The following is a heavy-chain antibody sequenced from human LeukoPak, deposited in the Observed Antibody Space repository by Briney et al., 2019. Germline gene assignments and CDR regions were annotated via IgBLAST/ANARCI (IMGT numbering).Heavy chain of an antibody. V-gene: IGHV4-34*01. CDR1: GGSFSGYY. CDR2: INHSGST. D-gene: IGHD3-10*01. J-gene: IGHJ4*02. CDR3: AATRRITMVRGVIALDY. Sequence: PSETLSLTCAVYGGSFSGYYWSWIRQPPGKGLEWIGEINHSGSTNYNPSLKSRVTISVDTSKNQFSLKLSSVTAADTAVYYCAATRRITMVRGVIALDYWGQGTLVTVSS.